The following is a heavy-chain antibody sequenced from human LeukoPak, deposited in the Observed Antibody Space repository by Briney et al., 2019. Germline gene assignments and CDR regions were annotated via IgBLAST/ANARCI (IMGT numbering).Heavy chain of an antibody. D-gene: IGHD5-24*01. CDR2: ISPGADIT. CDR1: GFTFSIHG. V-gene: IGHV3-23*01. J-gene: IGHJ5*02. Sequence: GGTLRLSCAASGFTFSIHGMNWVRQAPGKGLEWVSGISPGADITYYAESVKGRFTISRDNSKNTLYLQINTLSAEDTAIYYCAKDCGWLHFCSWGQGTLVTVSS. CDR3: AKDCGWLHFCS.